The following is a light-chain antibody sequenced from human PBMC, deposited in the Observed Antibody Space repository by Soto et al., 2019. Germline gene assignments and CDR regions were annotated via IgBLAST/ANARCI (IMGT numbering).Light chain of an antibody. V-gene: IGKV1-5*03. CDR2: KAS. J-gene: IGKJ1*01. CDR3: QHYNSYSEA. CDR1: QSISSW. Sequence: DIQLSQVPSTLSASVGARPTITCRASQSISSWLAWYQQKPGKAPKLLIYKASSLESGVPSRFSGSGSGTEFTLTISSLQPDDFATYYCQHYNSYSEAFGQGTKVDI.